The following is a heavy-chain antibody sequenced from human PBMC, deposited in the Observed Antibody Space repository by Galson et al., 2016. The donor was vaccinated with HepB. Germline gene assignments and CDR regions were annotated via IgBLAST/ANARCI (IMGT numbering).Heavy chain of an antibody. CDR1: GITVTSHY. J-gene: IGHJ4*02. V-gene: IGHV3-53*01. Sequence: SLRLSCAASGITVTSHYISWVRQAPGKGLEWVSIIYSGGTAVYADSVKGRFTISRDDSKNTVYLQMNSLRVEDTAMYFCASAPTVTTIWDSWGQGTLVTVSS. CDR2: IYSGGTA. CDR3: ASAPTVTTIWDS. D-gene: IGHD4-11*01.